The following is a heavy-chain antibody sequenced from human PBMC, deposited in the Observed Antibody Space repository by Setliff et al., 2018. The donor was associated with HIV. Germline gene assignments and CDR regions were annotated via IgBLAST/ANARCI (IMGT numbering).Heavy chain of an antibody. V-gene: IGHV4-61*02. Sequence: SETLSLTCTFSGGSSSSGSYYWSWIRQPAGKGLKWVGRFYTSGSTNYNPSLKSRVTLSVDTSRNQFSLKLSSVTAADTAVYYCARKGAGYSDDYWGQGTLVTVSS. D-gene: IGHD5-18*01. CDR1: GGSSSSGSYY. CDR2: FYTSGST. CDR3: ARKGAGYSDDY. J-gene: IGHJ4*02.